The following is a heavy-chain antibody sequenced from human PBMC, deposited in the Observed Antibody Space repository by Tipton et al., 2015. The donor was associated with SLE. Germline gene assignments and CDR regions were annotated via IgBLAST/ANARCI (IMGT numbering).Heavy chain of an antibody. V-gene: IGHV3-21*01. CDR2: ISSSSYI. CDR3: ARAEDGHAFDI. CDR1: GFTFSSYS. J-gene: IGHJ3*02. Sequence: SLRLACAASGFTFSSYSINWVRQAPGKGLEWVSSISSSSYIYYADSVKGRFTISRDNAKNSLYLLMDSLRAEDTAVYYCARAEDGHAFDIWGQGTMVTFSS. D-gene: IGHD5-24*01.